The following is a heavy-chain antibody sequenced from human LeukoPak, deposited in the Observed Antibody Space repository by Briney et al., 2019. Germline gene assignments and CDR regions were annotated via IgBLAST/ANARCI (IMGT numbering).Heavy chain of an antibody. V-gene: IGHV3-33*01. J-gene: IGHJ4*02. CDR2: IWHDVSHK. Sequence: GGSLRLSCAASGFSFNTYATHWVRQAPGQGLEWVALIWHDVSHKFYSNSVRGQFTISRDNSKNTVYLQMNNLMPEDTAVYYCARESFGSGSYSDFWGQGTLVTVSS. D-gene: IGHD3-10*01. CDR3: ARESFGSGSYSDF. CDR1: GFSFNTYA.